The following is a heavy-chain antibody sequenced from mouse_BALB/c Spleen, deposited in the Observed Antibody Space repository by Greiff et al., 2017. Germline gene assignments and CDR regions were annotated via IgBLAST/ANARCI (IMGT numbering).Heavy chain of an antibody. CDR3: ARHREKVRHEWYFDV. V-gene: IGHV5-12-1*01. CDR1: GFAFSSYD. J-gene: IGHJ1*01. D-gene: IGHD2-14*01. Sequence: EVKLVESGGGLVKPGGSLKLSCAASGFAFSSYDMSWVRQTPEKRLEWVAYISSGGGSTYYPDTVKGRFTISRDNAKNTLYLQMSSLKSEDTAMYYCARHREKVRHEWYFDVWGAGTTVTVSS. CDR2: ISSGGGST.